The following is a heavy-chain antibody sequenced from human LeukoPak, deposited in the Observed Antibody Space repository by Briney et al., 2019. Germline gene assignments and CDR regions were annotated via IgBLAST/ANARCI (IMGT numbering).Heavy chain of an antibody. CDR3: ASFYCSGGSCYQYYSYYYMDV. Sequence: PSETLSLTCTVSGGSISTYYWSWIRQPPGKGLEWIGYIYYSGSTNYNPSLKSRVIISLDTSKNQFSLKVTSVTAADTAVYYCASFYCSGGSCYQYYSYYYMDVWGKGTTVTISS. CDR1: GGSISTYY. J-gene: IGHJ6*03. CDR2: IYYSGST. D-gene: IGHD2-15*01. V-gene: IGHV4-59*08.